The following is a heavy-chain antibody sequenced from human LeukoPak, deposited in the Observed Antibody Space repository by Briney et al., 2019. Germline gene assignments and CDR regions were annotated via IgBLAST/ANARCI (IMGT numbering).Heavy chain of an antibody. V-gene: IGHV3-33*06. J-gene: IGHJ4*02. D-gene: IGHD7-27*01. Sequence: GGSLRLSCALSGFTLSNYGMHWVRQAPGRGLEWVAVIWYDGTNKYYADSVRGRFTISRDSSKNTLYLKMNSLTAEDTAVYYCAKSGRNWAYLEYWGQGTLVTVSS. CDR3: AKSGRNWAYLEY. CDR1: GFTLSNYG. CDR2: IWYDGTNK.